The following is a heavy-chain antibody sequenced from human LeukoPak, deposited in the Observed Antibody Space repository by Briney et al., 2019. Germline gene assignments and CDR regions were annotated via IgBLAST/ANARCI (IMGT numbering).Heavy chain of an antibody. CDR2: IKSKTDGGTT. CDR1: GFTFSNAW. D-gene: IGHD2-21*02. Sequence: KSGGSLRLSCAASGFTFSNAWMSWVRQAPGKGLEWVGRIKSKTDGGTTDYAAPVKGRFTITRDDSKNTLYLQMNSLRAEDAAVYYCAKGSKTLLFTRDHYIDVWGKGTTVTISS. CDR3: AKGSKTLLFTRDHYIDV. V-gene: IGHV3-15*01. J-gene: IGHJ6*03.